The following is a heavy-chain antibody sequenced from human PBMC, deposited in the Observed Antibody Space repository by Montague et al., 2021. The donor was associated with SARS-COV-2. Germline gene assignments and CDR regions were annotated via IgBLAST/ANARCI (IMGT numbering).Heavy chain of an antibody. CDR2: IYYSGST. D-gene: IGHD6-13*01. J-gene: IGHJ6*02. CDR3: ARVGRQQLVRLSGMDV. Sequence: SETLSLTCTVSGGSISSSSYYWGWIRRPPGKGLEWIGSIYYSGSTYYXPSLKSRVTISVDTSKNQFSLKLSSVTAADTAVYYCARVGRQQLVRLSGMDVWGQGTTATVSS. V-gene: IGHV4-39*07. CDR1: GGSISSSSYY.